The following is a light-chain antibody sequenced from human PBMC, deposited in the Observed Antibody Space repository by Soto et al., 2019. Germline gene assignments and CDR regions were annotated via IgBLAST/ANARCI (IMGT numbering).Light chain of an antibody. CDR1: QSISSW. Sequence: DIHMTQSPSTLSASVGDRVTITCRASQSISSWLAWYQQKPGKAPKLLIYKASSLESGVPSRFSGSGSGTEFTLTISSLQPDDFATYYYQQYNSYTWTFGQGTKVDIK. CDR3: QQYNSYTWT. V-gene: IGKV1-5*03. CDR2: KAS. J-gene: IGKJ1*01.